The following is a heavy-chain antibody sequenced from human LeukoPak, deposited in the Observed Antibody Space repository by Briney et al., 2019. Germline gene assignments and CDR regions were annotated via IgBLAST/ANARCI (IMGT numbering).Heavy chain of an antibody. CDR2: IKNDGTMA. Sequence: PGESLRLSCAPPGFTFNNWWMSWLRHAPGKGLVWVARIKNDGTMAIYADSVKGGFTISRDNVRSILYLQMSSLRVDDTAVYYCAKSDWFDPWGRGSLVSVCS. CDR3: AKSDWFDP. V-gene: IGHV3-74*01. CDR1: GFTFNNWW. J-gene: IGHJ5*02.